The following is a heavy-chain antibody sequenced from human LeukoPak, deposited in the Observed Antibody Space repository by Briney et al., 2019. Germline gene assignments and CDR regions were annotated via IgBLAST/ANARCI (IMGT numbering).Heavy chain of an antibody. J-gene: IGHJ6*02. Sequence: GGSLRLSCAASGFTFSSYAMSWVRQAPGKGLEWVSAISGSGGSTYYADSVKGRFTISRDNSKNTLYLQMNSLRAEDTAVYYCAKDNGGMVRGPAGRYYYYYYGMDVWGQGTTVTVSS. D-gene: IGHD3-10*01. CDR3: AKDNGGMVRGPAGRYYYYYYGMDV. CDR2: ISGSGGST. V-gene: IGHV3-23*01. CDR1: GFTFSSYA.